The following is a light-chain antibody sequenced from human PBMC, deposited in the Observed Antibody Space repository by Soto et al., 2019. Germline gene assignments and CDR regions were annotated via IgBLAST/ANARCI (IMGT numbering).Light chain of an antibody. CDR1: QSVGNN. CDR2: GSS. J-gene: IGKJ4*01. CDR3: QQRSNSLT. V-gene: IGKV3-15*01. Sequence: EIVMTQSLATLSLSPVERATLSGRASQSVGNNLAWYQQKPGQAPSLFIFGSSVRATGFPDRFSGSGSGTEFTLSISHLPSEDSAVYCRQQRSNSLTFGGGTKVDIK.